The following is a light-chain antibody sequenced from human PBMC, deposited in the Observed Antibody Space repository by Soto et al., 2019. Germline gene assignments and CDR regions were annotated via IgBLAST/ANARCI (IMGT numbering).Light chain of an antibody. J-gene: IGLJ1*01. Sequence: QSALTQPASVSGSPGQSITISCTGSSSNIGAGFDVHWYQQVPGTAPKLVLYSNTARPSGVPDRFSGSRSGSSGSLAITGLQPEDEADYYCQSYDSGVTGSVFGTGTQLTVL. V-gene: IGLV1-40*01. CDR1: SSNIGAGFD. CDR3: QSYDSGVTGSV. CDR2: SNT.